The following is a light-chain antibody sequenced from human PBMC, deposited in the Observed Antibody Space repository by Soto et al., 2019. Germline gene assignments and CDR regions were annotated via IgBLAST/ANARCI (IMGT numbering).Light chain of an antibody. CDR1: QTISSY. CDR2: AAS. Sequence: DIQMTQSPSSLSVSVGDRVTITRRASQTISSYLNWYQQKPGKAPKLLIYAASSLQSGVPSRFSGSGSGTDFTPTISSLQPEDFATYYCQQIYITPYTFGQGTKLEIK. CDR3: QQIYITPYT. J-gene: IGKJ2*01. V-gene: IGKV1-39*01.